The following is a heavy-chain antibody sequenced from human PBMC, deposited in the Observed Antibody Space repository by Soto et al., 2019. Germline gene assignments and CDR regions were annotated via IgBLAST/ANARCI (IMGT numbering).Heavy chain of an antibody. Sequence: PLSHTCNMSVDSSSISPYSWSWILQPPGKALQWIGFIYQSGVTSYNPSLASRVSISLDRSNNQCSLKLKSVTAADTAVYFCAGMPYTSGLRFDPWGPGTLVTVSS. D-gene: IGHD6-19*01. J-gene: IGHJ5*02. V-gene: IGHV4-30-2*01. CDR3: AGMPYTSGLRFDP. CDR2: IYQSGVT. CDR1: VDSSSISPYS.